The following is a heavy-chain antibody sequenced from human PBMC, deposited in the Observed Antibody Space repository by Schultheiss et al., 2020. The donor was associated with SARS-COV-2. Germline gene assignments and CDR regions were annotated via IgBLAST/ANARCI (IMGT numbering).Heavy chain of an antibody. V-gene: IGHV4-34*01. J-gene: IGHJ4*02. CDR3: ARQWVPAPRGIFDY. Sequence: SETLSLTCAVYGGSFSGYYWSWIRQPPGKGLEWIGEINHSGSTNYNPSLKSRVTISVDTSKNQFSLKLSSVTAADTAVYYCARQWVPAPRGIFDYWGQGTLVTVSS. D-gene: IGHD2-2*01. CDR1: GGSFSGYY. CDR2: INHSGST.